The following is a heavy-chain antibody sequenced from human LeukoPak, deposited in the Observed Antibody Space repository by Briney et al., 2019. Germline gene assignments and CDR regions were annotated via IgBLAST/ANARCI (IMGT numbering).Heavy chain of an antibody. CDR2: IKQDGSEK. Sequence: PGGSLRLSCEASGFTFSSYWMSWVRRAPGKGLEWVANIKQDGSEKDYVDSVKGRFTISRDNAKNSLYLQMNSLRAEDTAVYYCARDLYSSGWYLGWYFDLWGRGTLVTVSS. CDR1: GFTFSSYW. D-gene: IGHD6-19*01. V-gene: IGHV3-7*01. J-gene: IGHJ2*01. CDR3: ARDLYSSGWYLGWYFDL.